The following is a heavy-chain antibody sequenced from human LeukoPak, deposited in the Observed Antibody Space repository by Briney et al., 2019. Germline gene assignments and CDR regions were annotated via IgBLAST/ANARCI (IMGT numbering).Heavy chain of an antibody. J-gene: IGHJ4*02. CDR2: ISYDGSNK. V-gene: IGHV3-30-3*01. CDR3: AKEAGMATYHRKFDY. Sequence: GRSLRLSCAASGFTFSSYAMHWVRQAPGKGLEWVAVISYDGSNKYYADSVKGRFTISRDNSKNTLYLQMNSLRAEDTAVYYCAKEAGMATYHRKFDYWGQGTLVTVSS. CDR1: GFTFSSYA. D-gene: IGHD5-24*01.